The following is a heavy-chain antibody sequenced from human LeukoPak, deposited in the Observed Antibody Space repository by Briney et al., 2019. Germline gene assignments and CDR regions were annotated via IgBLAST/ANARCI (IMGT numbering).Heavy chain of an antibody. CDR3: TRDLGHCTGGTCFPSGPADY. CDR2: IDGDGSNT. V-gene: IGHV3-74*01. D-gene: IGHD2-15*01. Sequence: GGSLRLSCAASGFTFSSHWMHWVRQAPGKGLVWVSLIDGDGSNTNYADCVKGRFVIPRDNAKNTLFLQMSSLRADDTGVYYCTRDLGHCTGGTCFPSGPADYWGQGTPVTVSS. CDR1: GFTFSSHW. J-gene: IGHJ4*02.